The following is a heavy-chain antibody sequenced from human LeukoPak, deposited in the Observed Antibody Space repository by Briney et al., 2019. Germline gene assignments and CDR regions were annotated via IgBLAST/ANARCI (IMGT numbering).Heavy chain of an antibody. V-gene: IGHV3-33*01. J-gene: IGHJ6*02. D-gene: IGHD5-18*01. CDR3: ARDPQHSMDV. CDR2: IWYDGSKR. Sequence: SGGSLRLSCAASGFTFSNHGIHRVRQAPGKGLEWVSAIWYDGSKRCYADSVKGRFTISRDDSKNPVYLQMNSLRADDTAVYYCARDPQHSMDVWGQGTTVTVSS. CDR1: GFTFSNHG.